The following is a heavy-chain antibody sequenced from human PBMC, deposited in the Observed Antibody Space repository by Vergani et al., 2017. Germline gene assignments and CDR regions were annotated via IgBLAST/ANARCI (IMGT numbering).Heavy chain of an antibody. CDR3: AREERNNDILTGYTTFGMDV. CDR1: GYTFTGYY. D-gene: IGHD3-9*01. CDR2: INPNSGGT. J-gene: IGHJ6*02. V-gene: IGHV1-2*02. Sequence: QVQLVQSGAEVKKPGASVKVSCKASGYTFTGYYMHWVRQAPGQGRGWRGWINPNSGGTNYAQKFQGRVTMTRDTSISTAYMGLRRLRSDDTAVYYCAREERNNDILTGYTTFGMDVWGQGTTVTVSS.